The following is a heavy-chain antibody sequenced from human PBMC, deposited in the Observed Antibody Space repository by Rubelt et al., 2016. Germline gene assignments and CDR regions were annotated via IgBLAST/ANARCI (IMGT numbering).Heavy chain of an antibody. CDR3: ARPAVETDSDVFDY. CDR2: INTEGSLT. V-gene: IGHV3-74*01. D-gene: IGHD5-24*01. Sequence: EVQLVESGGGLVQPGGSLRLSCAASGFTFSEFWMHWVRHVPGEGLMWVSRINTEGSLTNYADSVKGRFPLSMDNAKNTVYLEMNSLRAEDTAVYYCARPAVETDSDVFDYWGQGTLVTVSS. J-gene: IGHJ4*02. CDR1: GFTFSEFW.